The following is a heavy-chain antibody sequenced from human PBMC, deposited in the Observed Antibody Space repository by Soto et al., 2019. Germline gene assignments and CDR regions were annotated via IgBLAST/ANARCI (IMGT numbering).Heavy chain of an antibody. Sequence: EVQLVESGGGLIQPGGSLRLSCAASGFSVSNNYMSWVRQAPGKGLEWVSVIYSGGSTYYADSVKGRFIISRDNSTNTLYLQRNSLRAEDTAVYYGARATYTSALFDPWGQGTLVTVSS. CDR3: ARATYTSALFDP. J-gene: IGHJ5*02. D-gene: IGHD6-19*01. CDR1: GFSVSNNY. V-gene: IGHV3-53*01. CDR2: IYSGGST.